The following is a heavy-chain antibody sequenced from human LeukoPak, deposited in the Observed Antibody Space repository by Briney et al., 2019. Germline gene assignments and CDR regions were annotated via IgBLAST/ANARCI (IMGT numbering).Heavy chain of an antibody. CDR2: MNPNSGNT. D-gene: IGHD5-24*01. CDR1: GYTFTSYD. CDR3: AREGARRDGYNSNWFDP. J-gene: IGHJ5*02. Sequence: ASVKVSCKASGYTFTSYDINWVRQATGQGLEWMGWMNPNSGNTGYAQKFQGRVTMTRNTSISTAYMELSSLRSEDTAVYYCAREGARRDGYNSNWFDPWGQGTLVTVSS. V-gene: IGHV1-8*01.